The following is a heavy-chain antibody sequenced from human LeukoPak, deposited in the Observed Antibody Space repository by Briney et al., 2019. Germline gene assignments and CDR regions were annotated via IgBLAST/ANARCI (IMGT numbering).Heavy chain of an antibody. Sequence: SETLSLTCTVSGGSISSSSYYWGWIRQPPGKGLEWIGSIYYSGSTYYNPSLKSRVTISVDTPKNQFSLKLSSVTAADTAVYYCARDRRYSSSFCWFDYWGQGTLVTVSS. CDR1: GGSISSSSYY. CDR3: ARDRRYSSSFCWFDY. V-gene: IGHV4-39*07. D-gene: IGHD6-13*01. CDR2: IYYSGST. J-gene: IGHJ4*02.